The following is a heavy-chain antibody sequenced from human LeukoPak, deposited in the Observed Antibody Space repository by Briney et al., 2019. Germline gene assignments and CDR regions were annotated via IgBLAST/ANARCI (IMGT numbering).Heavy chain of an antibody. J-gene: IGHJ3*02. CDR2: INHSGST. V-gene: IGHV4-34*01. CDR3: ARVVGGGQWLVTGAFDI. CDR1: GGSFSGYY. Sequence: SETLSLTCAVYGGSFSGYYWSWIRQPPGKGLEWIGEINHSGSTNYNPSLKSRVTISVDTSKNQFSLKLSSVTAADTAVYYCARVVGGGQWLVTGAFDIWGQGTMVTVSS. D-gene: IGHD6-19*01.